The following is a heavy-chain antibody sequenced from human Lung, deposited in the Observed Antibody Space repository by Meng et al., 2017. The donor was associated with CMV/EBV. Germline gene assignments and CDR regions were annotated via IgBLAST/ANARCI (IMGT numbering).Heavy chain of an antibody. J-gene: IGHJ5*02. CDR2: ILYSGST. Sequence: LXFTVPGGSITTYSWSWIRQPPGKRLEWIGYILYSGSTNYNPSLRSRVTISVDTSKNQFSLKLSSVTAADTAVYHCARALGSAVGMGWFDPWVQGTXVTVSS. CDR1: GGSITTYS. V-gene: IGHV4-59*01. CDR3: ARALGSAVGMGWFDP. D-gene: IGHD6-13*01.